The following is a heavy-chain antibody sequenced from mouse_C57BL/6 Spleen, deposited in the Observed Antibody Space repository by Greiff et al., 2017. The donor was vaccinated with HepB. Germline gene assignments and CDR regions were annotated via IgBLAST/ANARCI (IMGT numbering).Heavy chain of an antibody. CDR1: GYAFSSYW. J-gene: IGHJ2*01. D-gene: IGHD2-5*01. V-gene: IGHV1-80*01. CDR2: IYPGDGDT. Sequence: VKLLESGAELVKPGASVKISCKASGYAFSSYWMNWVKQRPGKGLEWIGQIYPGDGDTNYNGKFKGKATLTADKSSSTAYMQLSSLTSEDSAVYFCARSGDYSNFYFDYWGQGTTLTVSS. CDR3: ARSGDYSNFYFDY.